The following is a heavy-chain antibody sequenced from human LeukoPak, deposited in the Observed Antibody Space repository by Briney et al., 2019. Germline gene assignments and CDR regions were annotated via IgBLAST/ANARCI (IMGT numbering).Heavy chain of an antibody. J-gene: IGHJ6*02. CDR2: ISRSSNSI. V-gene: IGHV3-48*01. Sequence: GGSLRLSCAASGFTFSSYSMNWVRQAPGKGLEWVSYISRSSNSIYYADSVKGRFTVSRDNAKDSLYLQMNSLRAEDTAVYYCGRYYYYGMDVWGQGTTVTVSS. CDR3: GRYYYYGMDV. CDR1: GFTFSSYS.